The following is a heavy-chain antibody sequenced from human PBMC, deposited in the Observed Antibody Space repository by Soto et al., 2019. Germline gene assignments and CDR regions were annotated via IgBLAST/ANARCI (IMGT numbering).Heavy chain of an antibody. CDR2: IWYDGSNK. V-gene: IGHV3-33*01. CDR1: GFTFSSYG. Sequence: GGSLRLSCAASGFTFSSYGMHWVRQAPGKGLEWVAVIWYDGSNKYYADSVKGRFTISRDNSKNTLYLQMSSLRAEDTAVYYCAREARGYCSSTSCSTAWFDPWGQGTLVTVSS. CDR3: AREARGYCSSTSCSTAWFDP. D-gene: IGHD2-2*03. J-gene: IGHJ5*02.